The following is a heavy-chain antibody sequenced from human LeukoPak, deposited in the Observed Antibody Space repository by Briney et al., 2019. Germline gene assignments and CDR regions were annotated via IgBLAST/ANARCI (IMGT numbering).Heavy chain of an antibody. CDR3: ARHHGSGWYGLVVDY. V-gene: IGHV5-51*01. CDR1: GYSFTSYW. D-gene: IGHD6-19*01. J-gene: IGHJ4*02. CDR2: IYPGDSDT. Sequence: GESLKISYKGSGYSFTSYWIGWVRPRPGKGVEWMGIIYPGDSDTRYSPSFQGQVTTSADKSISTAYLQWSSLKASDTAMYYCARHHGSGWYGLVVDYWGQGTLVTVSS.